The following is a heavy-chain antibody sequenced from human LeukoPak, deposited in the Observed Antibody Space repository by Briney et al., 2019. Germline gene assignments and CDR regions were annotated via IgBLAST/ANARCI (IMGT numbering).Heavy chain of an antibody. Sequence: GRSLRLSCAASGFTFSSYGMHWVRQAPGKGLEWVAVIWYDGSNKYYADSVKGRFTISRDNSKNTLYLQMNSLRAEDTAVYYCARSSAGVRGVDFDYWGQGTLVTVSS. CDR2: IWYDGSNK. CDR1: GFTFSSYG. V-gene: IGHV3-33*01. CDR3: ARSSAGVRGVDFDY. J-gene: IGHJ4*02. D-gene: IGHD3-10*01.